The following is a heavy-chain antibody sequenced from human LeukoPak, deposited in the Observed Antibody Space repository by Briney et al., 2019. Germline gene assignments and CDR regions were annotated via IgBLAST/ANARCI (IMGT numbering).Heavy chain of an antibody. Sequence: GGSLRLSCAASGFTFSSYAMSWVRQAPGKGLEWVSAISGSGGSTYYADPVKGRFTISRDNTKNTLYLQMNSLRAEDTAVYYCAQVYLTDYDVWSGYSVGYFDYWGQGTLVTVSS. J-gene: IGHJ4*02. CDR1: GFTFSSYA. V-gene: IGHV3-23*01. D-gene: IGHD3-3*01. CDR2: ISGSGGST. CDR3: AQVYLTDYDVWSGYSVGYFDY.